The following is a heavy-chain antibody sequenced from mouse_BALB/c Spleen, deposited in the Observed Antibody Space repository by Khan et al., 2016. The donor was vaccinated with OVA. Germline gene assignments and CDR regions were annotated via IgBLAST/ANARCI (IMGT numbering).Heavy chain of an antibody. CDR1: GYTFNDYV. CDR2: MNTYTGEP. CDR3: VRYHGAY. V-gene: IGHV9-3-1*01. D-gene: IGHD1-1*01. J-gene: IGHJ2*01. Sequence: QIQLVQSGPELEKPGETVTISCKASGYTFNDYVMNWVKQSPGEGLKWMGWMNTYTGEPTYADDFKGRFAFSLDTSASTAYLQISSPKKQHTATCFCVRYHGAYWGQGTTLTVPS.